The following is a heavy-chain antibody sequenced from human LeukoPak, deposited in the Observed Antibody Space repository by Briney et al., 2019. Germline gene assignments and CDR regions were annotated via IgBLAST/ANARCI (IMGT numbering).Heavy chain of an antibody. V-gene: IGHV1-69*13. CDR2: IIPIFGTA. D-gene: IGHD3-10*01. J-gene: IGHJ3*02. Sequence: ASVKVSCKASGGTFSSYAISWVRQAPGQGLEWMGGIIPIFGTADYAQKFQGRVTITADESTSTAYMELSSLRSEDTAVYYCARGGITMVRGVPEFDAFDIWGQGTMVTVSS. CDR3: ARGGITMVRGVPEFDAFDI. CDR1: GGTFSSYA.